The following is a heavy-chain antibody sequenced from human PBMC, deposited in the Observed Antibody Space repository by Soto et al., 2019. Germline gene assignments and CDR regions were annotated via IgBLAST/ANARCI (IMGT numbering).Heavy chain of an antibody. V-gene: IGHV1-69*13. Sequence: SVKVSCKASGGTFSSYAISWVRQAPGQGLEWMGGIIPIFGTANYAQKFQGRVTITADESTSTAYMELSSLRSEDTAVYYCARNRLDPSYCYGMDVWGQGTTVTVSS. CDR1: GGTFSSYA. CDR2: IIPIFGTA. D-gene: IGHD4-17*01. CDR3: ARNRLDPSYCYGMDV. J-gene: IGHJ6*02.